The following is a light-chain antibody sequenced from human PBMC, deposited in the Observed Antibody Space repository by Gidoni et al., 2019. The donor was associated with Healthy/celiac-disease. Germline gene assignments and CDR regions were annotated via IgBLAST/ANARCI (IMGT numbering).Light chain of an antibody. CDR3: AAWDDSLSGWV. J-gene: IGLJ3*02. CDR2: RNN. CDR1: SSNIGSNY. V-gene: IGLV1-47*01. Sequence: QSVLTQPPSASGTPGQGVPISCSGSSSNIGSNYVYWYQQLPGTAPKLPLYRNNQRPSGVPDRFSGSKSGTSASLAISGLRSEDEADYYCAAWDDSLSGWVFGGGTKLTVL.